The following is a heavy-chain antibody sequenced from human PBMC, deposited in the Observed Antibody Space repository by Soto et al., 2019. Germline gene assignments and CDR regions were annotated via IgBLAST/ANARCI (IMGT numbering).Heavy chain of an antibody. Sequence: QVQLVQSGAEVKKPGSSVMVSCKASGGTFSSYAISWVRQAPGQGLEWMGGIIPIFGTANYAQKFQGRVTITADESTSTAYMELSSLRSEDTAVYYCARDPYGSGSYSAYYYGMDVWGQGTTVTVSS. CDR2: IIPIFGTA. J-gene: IGHJ6*02. D-gene: IGHD3-10*01. CDR1: GGTFSSYA. CDR3: ARDPYGSGSYSAYYYGMDV. V-gene: IGHV1-69*01.